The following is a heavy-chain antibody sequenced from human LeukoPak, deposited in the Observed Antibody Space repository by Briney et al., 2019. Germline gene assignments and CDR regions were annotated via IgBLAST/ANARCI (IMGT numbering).Heavy chain of an antibody. CDR2: IYYSGST. D-gene: IGHD3/OR15-3a*01. CDR3: ARLSKLGGVLLGDLYFDY. Sequence: SETLSLTCTVSGGSISSSSYYWGWIRQPPGKGLEWIGSIYYSGSTYYNPSLKSRVTMSVDTSKNQFSLKLSSVTAADTAVYYCARLSKLGGVLLGDLYFDYWGQGTLVTVSS. CDR1: GGSISSSSYY. J-gene: IGHJ4*02. V-gene: IGHV4-39*07.